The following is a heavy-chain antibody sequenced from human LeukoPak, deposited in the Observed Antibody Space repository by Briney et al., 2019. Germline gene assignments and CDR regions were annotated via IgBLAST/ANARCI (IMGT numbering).Heavy chain of an antibody. CDR2: ISSSSSYI. J-gene: IGHJ4*02. CDR1: GFAFSSYS. CDR3: ARGDSSGYYPYYFDY. V-gene: IGHV3-21*01. D-gene: IGHD3-22*01. Sequence: GGSLRLSCAASGFAFSSYSMNWVRQAPGKGLEWVSSISSSSSYIYYADSVKGRFTISRDNAKNSLYLQMNSLRAEDTAVYYCARGDSSGYYPYYFDYWGQGTLVTVSS.